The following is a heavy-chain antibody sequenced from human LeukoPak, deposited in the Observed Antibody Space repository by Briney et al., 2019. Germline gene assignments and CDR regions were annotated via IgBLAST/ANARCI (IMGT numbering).Heavy chain of an antibody. D-gene: IGHD6-13*01. CDR2: INPNSGRT. V-gene: IGHV1-8*01. CDR1: GYTFTSSD. CDR3: ARGRSGFAAAGTYDY. Sequence: ASVKVSCKASGYTFTSSDINWVRQAAGQGLEWMGWINPNSGRTGYAQKFQGRVTITANTSISTAYMELRSLRFDDTAVYYCARGRSGFAAAGTYDYWGQGTLITVSS. J-gene: IGHJ4*02.